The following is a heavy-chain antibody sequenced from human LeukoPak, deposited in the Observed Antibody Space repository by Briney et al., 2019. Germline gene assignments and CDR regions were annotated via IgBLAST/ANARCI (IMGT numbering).Heavy chain of an antibody. J-gene: IGHJ4*02. CDR1: GFTFSSYA. V-gene: IGHV3-23*01. D-gene: IGHD3-22*01. CDR2: ISGSGGST. Sequence: GSLRLSCAASGFTFSSYAMSWVRQAPGKGLEWVSAISGSGGSTYYADSVKGRFTISRDNSKNTLYLQMNSLRAEDTAVYYCAKPLDYYDSSGYYYGGLFDYWGQGTLVTVSS. CDR3: AKPLDYYDSSGYYYGGLFDY.